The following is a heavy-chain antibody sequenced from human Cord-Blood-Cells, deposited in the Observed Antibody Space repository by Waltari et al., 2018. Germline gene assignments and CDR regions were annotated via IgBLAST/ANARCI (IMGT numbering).Heavy chain of an antibody. CDR1: GGSFSGSY. V-gene: IGHV4-34*01. CDR2: INHSGST. J-gene: IGHJ4*02. D-gene: IGHD1-7*01. Sequence: QVQLQQWGAGLLKPSETLSLACAVYGGSFSGSYWSWIRQPPGKGLEWIGEINHSGSTNYNPSLKSRVTISVDTSKNQFSLKLSSVTAADTAVYYCARRVPITGTTNYWGQGTLVTVSS. CDR3: ARRVPITGTTNY.